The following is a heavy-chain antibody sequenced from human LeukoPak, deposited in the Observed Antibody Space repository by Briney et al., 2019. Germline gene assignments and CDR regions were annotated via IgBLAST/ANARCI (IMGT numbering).Heavy chain of an antibody. J-gene: IGHJ4*02. V-gene: IGHV4-34*01. Sequence: SEALSLTCAVYGGSFSGYYWSWIRQPPGKGLEWIGEINHSGSTNYNPSLKSRVTISVDTSKNQFSLKLSSVTAADTAVYYCARAKYCSGGSCYFDYWGQGTLVTVSS. CDR3: ARAKYCSGGSCYFDY. D-gene: IGHD2-15*01. CDR2: INHSGST. CDR1: GGSFSGYY.